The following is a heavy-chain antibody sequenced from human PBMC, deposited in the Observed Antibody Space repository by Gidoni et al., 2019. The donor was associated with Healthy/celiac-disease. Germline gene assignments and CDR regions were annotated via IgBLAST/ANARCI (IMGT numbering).Heavy chain of an antibody. CDR1: GGSISSGGYY. Sequence: QVQLQESGPGLVKPSQTLSRTCTVSGGSISSGGYYWSWIRQHPGKGLEWIGYIYYSGSTYYNPSLKSRVTISVDTSKNQFSLKLSSVTAADTAVYYCARGLDQYNGVDYWGQGTLVTVSS. V-gene: IGHV4-31*03. CDR3: ARGLDQYNGVDY. D-gene: IGHD1-20*01. J-gene: IGHJ4*02. CDR2: IYYSGST.